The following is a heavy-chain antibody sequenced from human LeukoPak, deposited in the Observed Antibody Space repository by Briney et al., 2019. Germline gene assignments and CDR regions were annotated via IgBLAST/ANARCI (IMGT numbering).Heavy chain of an antibody. CDR3: ARIPEMATIKGLHY. V-gene: IGHV1-46*01. CDR1: GYTFTSYY. D-gene: IGHD5-24*01. Sequence: ASVKVSCKASGYTFTSYYIHWVRQAPGQGLEWMGIINPSGDSTSYAQKLQGRVTMTRDTSTSTIYMELSSLRSEDTAIYYCARIPEMATIKGLHYWGQGTLVTVSS. J-gene: IGHJ4*02. CDR2: INPSGDST.